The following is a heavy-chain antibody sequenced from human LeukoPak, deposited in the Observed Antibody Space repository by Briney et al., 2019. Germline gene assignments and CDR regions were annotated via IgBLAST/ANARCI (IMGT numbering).Heavy chain of an antibody. D-gene: IGHD2-8*01. CDR3: ATRLCTIAACRASSYKSLDV. V-gene: IGHV3-11*04. CDR2: ISHSGSTI. CDR1: GYMFSDYY. J-gene: IGHJ6*04. Sequence: GGSLRLSCAASGYMFSDYYMSWIRQAPEKGLEWLSYISHSGSTIYYADSVKGRFTISRDNAKNSVHLQMNSLRAEDTAVYYCATRLCTIAACRASSYKSLDVWGKGTTVTVSS.